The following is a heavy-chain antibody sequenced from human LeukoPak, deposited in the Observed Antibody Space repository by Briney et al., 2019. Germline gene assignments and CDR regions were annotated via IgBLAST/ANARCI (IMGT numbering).Heavy chain of an antibody. J-gene: IGHJ4*02. CDR1: GFTFSSYA. CDR2: ISASSAGT. Sequence: GGSLRLSCAASGFTFSSYAMTWVRQAPGKGLERVSSISASSAGTYYADSVKGRFTISRDNSKNTLYLQMNSLRADDTAVYYCANLSPSGSYYNYWGQGTLVTVSS. V-gene: IGHV3-23*01. CDR3: ANLSPSGSYYNY. D-gene: IGHD1-26*01.